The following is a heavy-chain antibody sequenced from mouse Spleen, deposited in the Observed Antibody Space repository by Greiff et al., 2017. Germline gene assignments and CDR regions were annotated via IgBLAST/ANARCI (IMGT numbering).Heavy chain of an antibody. J-gene: IGHJ4*01. CDR3: AREGDGNYGYAMDY. CDR2: INPSSGYT. Sequence: VQLQQSGAELARPGASVKMSCKASGYTFTSYTMHWVKQRPGQGLEWIGYINPSSGYTNYNQKFKDKATLTADKSSSTAYMQLSSLTSEDSAVYYCAREGDGNYGYAMDYWGQGTSVTVSS. D-gene: IGHD2-1*01. V-gene: IGHV1-4*01. CDR1: GYTFTSYT.